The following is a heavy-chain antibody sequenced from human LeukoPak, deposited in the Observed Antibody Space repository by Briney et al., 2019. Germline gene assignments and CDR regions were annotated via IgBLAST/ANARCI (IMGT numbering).Heavy chain of an antibody. J-gene: IGHJ4*02. D-gene: IGHD3-10*01. CDR2: IYPGDSDT. CDR3: ARAGWFGEFVFDY. Sequence: GESLKISCKASGYSFTTYWIAWVRQMPGKGLEWMGIIYPGDSDTRYSPSFQGQVTISADKSISTAYLQWSSLKASDTAMYYCARAGWFGEFVFDYWGQGTLVTVSS. CDR1: GYSFTTYW. V-gene: IGHV5-51*01.